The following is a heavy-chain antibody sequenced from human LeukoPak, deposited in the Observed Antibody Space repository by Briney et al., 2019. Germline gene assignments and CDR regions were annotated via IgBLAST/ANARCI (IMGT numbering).Heavy chain of an antibody. CDR2: IRQDGIEK. J-gene: IGHJ4*02. Sequence: GGSLRLSCAASGFTFSTYWMSWVRQAPGKGLEWVANIRQDGIEKYYVDSVKGRFTISRDNAKNSVYLQMDSLRAEDTAVYYCAREFNWNYVFDFWGQGTLVTVSS. CDR3: AREFNWNYVFDF. V-gene: IGHV3-7*01. D-gene: IGHD1-7*01. CDR1: GFTFSTYW.